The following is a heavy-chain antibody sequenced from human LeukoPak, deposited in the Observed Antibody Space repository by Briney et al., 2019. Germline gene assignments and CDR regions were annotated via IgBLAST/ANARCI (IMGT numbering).Heavy chain of an antibody. D-gene: IGHD3-10*01. Sequence: GRSLRLSCAASGFTVSSYSMNSVRQAPGKGLEWVSSISSSSSYIYYADSVKGRFTISRHNAKNSLYLQMNSLRAEDTAVYYCASPSGSRAPLQLDYWGQATLVTVSS. CDR3: ASPSGSRAPLQLDY. V-gene: IGHV3-21*01. CDR2: ISSSSSYI. J-gene: IGHJ4*02. CDR1: GFTVSSYS.